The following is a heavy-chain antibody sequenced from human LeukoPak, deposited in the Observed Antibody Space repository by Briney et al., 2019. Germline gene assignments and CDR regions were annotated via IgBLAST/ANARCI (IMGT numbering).Heavy chain of an antibody. CDR3: AKDIGYSSSCPGY. CDR1: GFIFDDYA. J-gene: IGHJ4*02. CDR2: ISWNSGSI. D-gene: IGHD6-13*01. Sequence: PGGSLRLSCAASGFIFDDYAMHWVRQAPGKGLEWVSGISWNSGSIGYADSVKGRFTISRDNAKNSLYLQMNTLRAEDTALYYCAKDIGYSSSCPGYWGQGTLVTVSS. V-gene: IGHV3-9*01.